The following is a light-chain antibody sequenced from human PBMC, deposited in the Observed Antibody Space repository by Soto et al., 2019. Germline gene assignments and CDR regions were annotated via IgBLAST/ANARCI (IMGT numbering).Light chain of an antibody. CDR3: AAWDDSLNGL. V-gene: IGLV1-44*01. Sequence: QSVLTQPPSASGTPGQRVTISCSGSSSNIGSNTVNWYQQLPGTAPKLLIYGSNQRPSGVPDRFSCSKSGTSASLAISGLQSEDEAAYYCAAWDDSLNGLVGGGTKLTVL. CDR1: SSNIGSNT. J-gene: IGLJ2*01. CDR2: GSN.